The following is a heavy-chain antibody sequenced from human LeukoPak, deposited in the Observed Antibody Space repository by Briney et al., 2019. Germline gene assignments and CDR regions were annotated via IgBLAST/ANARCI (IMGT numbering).Heavy chain of an antibody. CDR2: IYPRDSRT. CDR1: GYSFSSYW. Sequence: GESLKISCKGSGYSFSSYWIAWVRQMPGKGLEWMGVIYPRDSRTTYSPSFQDQVTISADKSISTVYLKWTSLKASDTAMYYCARQMSESWGQGTLVTVSS. D-gene: IGHD3-3*01. J-gene: IGHJ5*02. CDR3: ARQMSES. V-gene: IGHV5-51*01.